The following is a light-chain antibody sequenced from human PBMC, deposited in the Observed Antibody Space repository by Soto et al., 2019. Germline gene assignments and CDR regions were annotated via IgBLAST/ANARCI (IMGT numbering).Light chain of an antibody. CDR1: SRDVDAYDF. Sequence: QSVLTQPRSVSGAPGQSVAISCTGTSRDVDAYDFVSWYQHHPGKAPKLIISEDSKRPSGVSHRFSGSKSGNTASLTISGPQADDDYDCYCCDFTVSFYVFGTGTKVTVL. CDR2: EDS. J-gene: IGLJ1*01. V-gene: IGLV2-11*01. CDR3: CDFTVSFYV.